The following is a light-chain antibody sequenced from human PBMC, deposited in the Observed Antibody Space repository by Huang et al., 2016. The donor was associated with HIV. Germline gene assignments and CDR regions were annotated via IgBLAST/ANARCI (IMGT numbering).Light chain of an antibody. J-gene: IGKJ2*01. CDR2: AAS. CDR1: QRVSTY. CDR3: QQSYSTPFYT. Sequence: DILMTQSPSSLSASVGDRVTITCRASQRVSTYLNWYQQKPGKDPKLLSYAASSLQNWFPSRFSGSGSGTDFTLTISSLQPDDFATYYCQQSYSTPFYTFGQGTKLEIK. V-gene: IGKV1-39*01.